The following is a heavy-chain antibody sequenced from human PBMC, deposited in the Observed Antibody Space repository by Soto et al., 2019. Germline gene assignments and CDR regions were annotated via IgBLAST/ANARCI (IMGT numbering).Heavy chain of an antibody. CDR3: AKDFTHYYDSSGYYSPDAFDI. J-gene: IGHJ3*02. CDR1: GFTFSSYG. CDR2: ISYDGSNK. Sequence: QVQLVESGGGVVQPGRSLRLSCAASGFTFSSYGMHWVRQAPGKGLEWVAVISYDGSNKYYADSVKGRFTISRDNSKNPLYLQMNSLRAEDTAVYYCAKDFTHYYDSSGYYSPDAFDIWGQGTMVTVSS. V-gene: IGHV3-30*18. D-gene: IGHD3-22*01.